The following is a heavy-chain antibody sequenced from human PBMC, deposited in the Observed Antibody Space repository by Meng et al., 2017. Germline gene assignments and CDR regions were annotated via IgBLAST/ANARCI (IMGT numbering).Heavy chain of an antibody. V-gene: IGHV1-8*01. CDR2: MNPNSGNT. J-gene: IGHJ6*01. D-gene: IGHD3-3*01. CDR3: ARASLYDFWSGYAYGMDV. CDR1: GYTFTSYD. Sequence: ASVKVSCKASGYTFTSYDINWVRQATGQGLEWMGWMNPNSGNTGYAQKFQGRVTTTRNTSISTAYMELSSLRSEDTAVYYCARASLYDFWSGYAYGMDVWGQGTTVT.